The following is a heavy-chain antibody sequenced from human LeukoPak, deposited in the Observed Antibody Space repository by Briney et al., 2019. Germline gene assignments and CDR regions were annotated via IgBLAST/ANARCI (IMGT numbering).Heavy chain of an antibody. CDR2: IYLGGST. V-gene: IGHV4-30-2*01. D-gene: IGHD1-26*01. CDR1: GGSLSSGGYS. J-gene: IGHJ6*04. Sequence: PSETLSLTCAVSGGSLSSGGYSWSWLRQPPGKGLEWIGYIYLGGSTYYNPSLKSRVTISVDRSKNQFSLKLCSVTAADAAVYYCARGGRRISDYGMDVWGKGTPVTVSS. CDR3: ARGGRRISDYGMDV.